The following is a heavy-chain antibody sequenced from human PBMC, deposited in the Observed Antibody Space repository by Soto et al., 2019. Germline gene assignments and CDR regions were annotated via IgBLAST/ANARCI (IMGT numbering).Heavy chain of an antibody. CDR3: ATRERHTTLIDY. CDR1: GFTFSSYA. CDR2: ISGSGGST. V-gene: IGHV3-23*01. J-gene: IGHJ4*02. Sequence: EVQLLESGGGLVQPGGSLRLSCAASGFTFSSYAMSWVRQAPGKGLEWVLAISGSGGSTYYADSVKGRFTISRDNSKNTLYLQINSLRAEDTAVYYCATRERHTTLIDYWGQGTLVTVSS. D-gene: IGHD1-1*01.